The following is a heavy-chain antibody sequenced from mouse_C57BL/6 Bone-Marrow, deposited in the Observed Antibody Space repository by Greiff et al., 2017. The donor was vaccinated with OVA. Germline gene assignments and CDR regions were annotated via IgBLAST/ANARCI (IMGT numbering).Heavy chain of an antibody. V-gene: IGHV1-47*01. CDR3: ARGTAQALFDY. CDR1: GYTFTTYP. Sequence: VQRVESGAELVKPGASVKMSCKASGYTFTTYPIEWMKQNHGKSLEWIGNFHPYNDDTKYNEKFKGKATLTVEKSSSTVYMELSRLTSDDSAVYYCARGTAQALFDYWGQGTTLTVSS. CDR2: FHPYNDDT. J-gene: IGHJ2*01. D-gene: IGHD3-2*02.